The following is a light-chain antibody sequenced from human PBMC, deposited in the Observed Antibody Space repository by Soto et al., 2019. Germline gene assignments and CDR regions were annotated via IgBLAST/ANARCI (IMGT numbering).Light chain of an antibody. CDR1: NIGSKS. CDR2: YDS. V-gene: IGLV3-21*04. CDR3: QVWDSSSDHVV. Sequence: SYELTQPPSVSVAPGKTARITCGGNNIGSKSVHWYQQKPGQAPVLVIYYDSDRPSGIPERFSGSNSGNTATRTISRVEAGDEADYYCQVWDSSSDHVVFGGGTKLTF. J-gene: IGLJ2*01.